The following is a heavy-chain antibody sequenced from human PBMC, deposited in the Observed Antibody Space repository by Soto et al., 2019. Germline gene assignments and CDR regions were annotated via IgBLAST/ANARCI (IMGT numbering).Heavy chain of an antibody. CDR1: GGSFSGYY. CDR3: ARHGERTIRSLNWFDP. CDR2: INHSGNT. D-gene: IGHD4-17*01. V-gene: IGHV4-34*01. J-gene: IGHJ5*02. Sequence: SETLSLTCAVYGGSFSGYYWSWIRQPPGKGLEWIGEINHSGNTNYTPSLKRRVTISVDTSKNQFSLKLSSVTAADTAMYYCARHGERTIRSLNWFDPWGQGTLVTVSS.